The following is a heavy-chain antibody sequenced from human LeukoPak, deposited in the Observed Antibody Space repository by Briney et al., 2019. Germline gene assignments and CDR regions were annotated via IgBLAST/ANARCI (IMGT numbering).Heavy chain of an antibody. D-gene: IGHD3-10*01. V-gene: IGHV4-39*01. CDR2: IYYSGST. CDR3: ARHYGP. Sequence: SETLSLTCTVSGGSISGSSYYWGWIRQPSGKGLEWIGSIYYSGSTYYNPSLKSRVTISVDTSKNQFSLKLNSVTATDTAVYYRARHYGPWGQGTLVTVSS. J-gene: IGHJ4*02. CDR1: GGSISGSSYY.